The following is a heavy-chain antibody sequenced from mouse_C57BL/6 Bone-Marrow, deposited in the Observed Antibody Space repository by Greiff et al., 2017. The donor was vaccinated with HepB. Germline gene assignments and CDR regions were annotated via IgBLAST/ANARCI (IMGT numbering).Heavy chain of an antibody. J-gene: IGHJ4*01. CDR2: ISSGGSYT. CDR1: GFTFSSYG. V-gene: IGHV5-6*01. CDR3: ARWLLRAMDY. Sequence: EVKVVESGGDLVKPGGSLKLSCAASGFTFSSYGMSWVRQTPDKRLEWVATISSGGSYTYYPDSVKGRFTISRDNAKNTLYLQMSSLKSEDTAMYYCARWLLRAMDYWGQGTSVTVSS. D-gene: IGHD2-3*01.